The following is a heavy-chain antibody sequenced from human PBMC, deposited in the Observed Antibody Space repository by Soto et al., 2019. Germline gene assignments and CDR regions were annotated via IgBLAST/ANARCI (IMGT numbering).Heavy chain of an antibody. V-gene: IGHV3-30*18. J-gene: IGHJ3*02. Sequence: GGSLRRSCAASGFSFSSYGMHCVRQAPGRGLELVTVISNDGNRKYYGESVKGRFSVSRDNEKDTLYLQMNGLRPEDTGVYYCEEGPRQLSALDMWGQGTTVNVSS. CDR2: ISNDGNRK. CDR3: EEGPRQLSALDM. CDR1: GFSFSSYG.